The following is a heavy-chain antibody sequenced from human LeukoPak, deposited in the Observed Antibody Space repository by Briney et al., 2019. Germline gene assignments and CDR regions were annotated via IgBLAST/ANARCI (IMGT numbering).Heavy chain of an antibody. CDR3: AKVSPIVVVVAATPYFDY. J-gene: IGHJ4*02. CDR2: ISDNGGST. V-gene: IGHV3-23*01. CDR1: GFTFSTYA. D-gene: IGHD2-15*01. Sequence: GGSLRLSCAASGFTFSTYAMNWVRQAPGKGLEWVSGISDNGGSTYYADSVKGRSTISRDNSKNTLYLQMNSLRAEDTAVYYCAKVSPIVVVVAATPYFDYWGQGTLVTVSS.